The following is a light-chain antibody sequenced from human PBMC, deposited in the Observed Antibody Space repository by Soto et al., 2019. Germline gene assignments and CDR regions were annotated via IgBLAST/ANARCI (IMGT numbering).Light chain of an antibody. V-gene: IGKV3-11*01. CDR2: DAS. CDR3: QQRSNWPPT. CDR1: QSISSSY. J-gene: IGKJ5*01. Sequence: EIVLTQSPGTLSLSPGKRATLSCSASQSISSSYLAWYQQKPGQAPRLLIYDASNRATGIPARFSGSGSGTDFTLTISSLEPEDFAVYYCQQRSNWPPTFGQGTRLEIK.